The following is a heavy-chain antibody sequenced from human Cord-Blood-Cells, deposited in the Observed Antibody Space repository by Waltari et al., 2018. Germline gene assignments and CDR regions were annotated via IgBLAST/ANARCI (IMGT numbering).Heavy chain of an antibody. Sequence: QVQLVQSGAEVKEPGAQVKVSCKASGYTLPGYYMPWVRQAPGQGLEWIGWINPNSGGTNNAQKFQGWVTMTRDTSISTAYMELSRLRSDDTAVYYCARSYRNYGMDVWGQGTTVTVSS. J-gene: IGHJ6*02. CDR1: GYTLPGYY. CDR2: INPNSGGT. CDR3: ARSYRNYGMDV. D-gene: IGHD2-2*01. V-gene: IGHV1-2*04.